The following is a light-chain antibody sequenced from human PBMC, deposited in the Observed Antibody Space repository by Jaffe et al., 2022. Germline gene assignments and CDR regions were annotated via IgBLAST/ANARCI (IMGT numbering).Light chain of an antibody. J-gene: IGKJ2*01. CDR1: QSVSSN. CDR3: QQYNNWRRYT. CDR2: GAS. Sequence: EIVMTQSPATLSVSPGERATLSCRASQSVSSNLAWYQQKPGQAPRLLIYGASTRATGIPARFSGSGSGTEFTLTISSLQSEDFAVYYCQQYNNWRRYTFGQGTKLEIK. V-gene: IGKV3-15*01.